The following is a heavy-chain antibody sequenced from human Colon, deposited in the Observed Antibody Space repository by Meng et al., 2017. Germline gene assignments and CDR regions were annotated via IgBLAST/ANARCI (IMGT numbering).Heavy chain of an antibody. D-gene: IGHD4-17*01. J-gene: IGHJ5*02. CDR1: GGSFSGFY. CDR3: AAGLRHGDWFDP. V-gene: IGHV4-34*02. CDR2: IDHFGIS. Sequence: QVQIEQGGAGLLNPSETLSLTRAVSGGSFSGFYWSWIRQPPGKGLEWIGEIDHFGISNYNSSLKGRLTMSVDTSKKQISLTLTSVTAADTAVYYCAAGLRHGDWFDPWGPGTLVTVSS.